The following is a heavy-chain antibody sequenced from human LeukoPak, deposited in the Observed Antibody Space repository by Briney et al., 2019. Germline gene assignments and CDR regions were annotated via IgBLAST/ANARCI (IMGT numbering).Heavy chain of an antibody. CDR2: ISYDGTNK. Sequence: GGSLRLSCAASGFTFSSYAINWVRQAPGKGLEWVAVISYDGTNKNYADSVKGRFTISRDSSKNTVYLEMNSLRGEDTAVYYCARDPEHYGSGSYLDYWGQGSLVTVSS. V-gene: IGHV3-30-3*01. J-gene: IGHJ4*02. CDR3: ARDPEHYGSGSYLDY. CDR1: GFTFSSYA. D-gene: IGHD3-10*01.